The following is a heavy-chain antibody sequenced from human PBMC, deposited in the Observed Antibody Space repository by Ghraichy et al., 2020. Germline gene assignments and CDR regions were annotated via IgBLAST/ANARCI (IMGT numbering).Heavy chain of an antibody. J-gene: IGHJ3*02. D-gene: IGHD3-22*01. CDR2: ISAYNGNT. V-gene: IGHV1-18*01. Sequence: ASVKVSCKASGYTFTSYGISWVRQAPGQGLEWMGWISAYNGNTNYAQKLQGRVTMTTDTSTSTAYMELRSLRSDDTAVYYCARDNPTSNDYYDPHDAFDIWGQGTMVTVSS. CDR3: ARDNPTSNDYYDPHDAFDI. CDR1: GYTFTSYG.